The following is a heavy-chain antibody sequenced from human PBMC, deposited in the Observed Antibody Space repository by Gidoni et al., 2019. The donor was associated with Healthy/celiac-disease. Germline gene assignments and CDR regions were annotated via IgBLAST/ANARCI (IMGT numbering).Heavy chain of an antibody. CDR2: IYYSGST. CDR3: ARQDYDILTGHPGGFDY. Sequence: QLQLQESGPGMVETSEALSPTCTGSGGCIRSSRYYWGWIRQPPRKGLEWIGSIYYSGSTYYNPSLKSRVTISVDTSKNQFSLKLSSVTAADTAVYYCARQDYDILTGHPGGFDYWGQGTLVTVSS. J-gene: IGHJ4*02. V-gene: IGHV4-39*01. D-gene: IGHD3-9*01. CDR1: GGCIRSSRYY.